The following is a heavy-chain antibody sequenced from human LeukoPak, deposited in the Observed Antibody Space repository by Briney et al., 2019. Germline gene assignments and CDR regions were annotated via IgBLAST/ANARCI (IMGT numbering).Heavy chain of an antibody. CDR2: IYSGSST. CDR3: ARGPRPGSSGYPNLDY. D-gene: IGHD3-22*01. J-gene: IGHJ4*02. Sequence: GGSLRLSCAASGFTVSSNDMNLVRQAAGKGLEWVSPIYSGSSTNYADSAKGPFTISRDNSKNTLYLQMNSLRAEDTAVYYCARGPRPGSSGYPNLDYWGQGTLVTVSS. V-gene: IGHV3-53*01. CDR1: GFTVSSND.